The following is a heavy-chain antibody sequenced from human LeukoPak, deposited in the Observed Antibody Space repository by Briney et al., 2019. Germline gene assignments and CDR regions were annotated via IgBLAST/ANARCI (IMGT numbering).Heavy chain of an antibody. Sequence: SETLSLTCAVYGGSFSGYYWSWIRQPPGKGLEWIGEINHSGSTNYSPSLKSRVTISVDTSKNQFSLKLSSVTAADTAVYYCARGSANYYDSSGYYPFDYWGQGTLVTVSS. D-gene: IGHD3-22*01. V-gene: IGHV4-34*01. CDR3: ARGSANYYDSSGYYPFDY. J-gene: IGHJ4*02. CDR1: GGSFSGYY. CDR2: INHSGST.